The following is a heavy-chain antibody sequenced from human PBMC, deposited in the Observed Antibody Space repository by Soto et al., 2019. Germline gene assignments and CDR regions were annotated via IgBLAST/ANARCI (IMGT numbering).Heavy chain of an antibody. CDR3: ATESYDGPGATVVAS. CDR2: IYYSGTT. CDR1: GGSISGYY. V-gene: IGHV4-59*01. Sequence: QVQLQESGPGLVRPSETLSLTCTVSGGSISGYYWSWIRQPPGKGLEWIGYIYYSGTTSYNPSLHSHVPLXXDXSXRRFSLTVNSVIAADTPVYYSATESYDGPGATVVASWGQGTLVTVSS. D-gene: IGHD3-10*01. J-gene: IGHJ5*01.